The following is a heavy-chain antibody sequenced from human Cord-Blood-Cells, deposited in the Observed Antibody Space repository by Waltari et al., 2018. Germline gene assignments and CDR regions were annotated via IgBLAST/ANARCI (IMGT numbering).Heavy chain of an antibody. CDR3: AHDGSLTGPYWYFDL. Sequence: QITLKESGPTLVKPTQTLTLTCTFSGFSLSTSGVGVGWIRQPPGKALEWLALIYWNDDKRYSPSRKSRLTITKDTSKNQVVLTMTNMDPVDTATYYCAHDGSLTGPYWYFDLWGRGTLVTVSS. J-gene: IGHJ2*01. D-gene: IGHD7-27*01. V-gene: IGHV2-5*01. CDR2: IYWNDDK. CDR1: GFSLSTSGVG.